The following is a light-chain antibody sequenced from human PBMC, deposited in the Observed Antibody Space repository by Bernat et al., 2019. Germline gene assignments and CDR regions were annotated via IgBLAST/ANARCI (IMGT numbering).Light chain of an antibody. Sequence: AIQLTQSPSSLSTSVGDRVTITCRASQGISRTLAWYQQKPGKAPKLMIYDASTLEGGVPSRFSGSGSGTDFTLTISSLQPEDFATYYCQQFNNYPLTFGGGTKVEIK. CDR1: QGISRT. V-gene: IGKV1D-13*01. CDR2: DAS. J-gene: IGKJ4*01. CDR3: QQFNNYPLT.